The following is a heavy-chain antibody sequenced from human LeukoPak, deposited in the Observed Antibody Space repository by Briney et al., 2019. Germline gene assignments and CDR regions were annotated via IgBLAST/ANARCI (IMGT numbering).Heavy chain of an antibody. CDR3: ARDGAYCSSTSCYTVDAFDI. Sequence: GASVKVSCKXSGYTFTSYYMHWVRQAPGQGLEWMGIINPSGGSTSYAQKFQGRVTMTRDTSTSTVYMELSSLRSEDTAVYYCARDGAYCSSTSCYTVDAFDIWGQGTMVTVSS. CDR2: INPSGGST. V-gene: IGHV1-46*03. J-gene: IGHJ3*02. D-gene: IGHD2-2*02. CDR1: GYTFTSYY.